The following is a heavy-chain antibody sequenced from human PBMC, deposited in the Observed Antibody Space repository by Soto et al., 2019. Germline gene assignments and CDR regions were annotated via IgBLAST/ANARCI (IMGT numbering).Heavy chain of an antibody. CDR3: ARPSRGDFWRGYRRPKYYYYGMDV. CDR2: IYPGDSDT. D-gene: IGHD3-3*01. Sequence: PGESLKISCKGSGYSFTNYWIGWVRQMPGKGLEWMGIIYPGDSDTTYSPSFQGQVTISADKSISTAYLQWSSLKASDTAMYYCARPSRGDFWRGYRRPKYYYYGMDVWGQGTTVTVSS. J-gene: IGHJ6*02. CDR1: GYSFTNYW. V-gene: IGHV5-51*01.